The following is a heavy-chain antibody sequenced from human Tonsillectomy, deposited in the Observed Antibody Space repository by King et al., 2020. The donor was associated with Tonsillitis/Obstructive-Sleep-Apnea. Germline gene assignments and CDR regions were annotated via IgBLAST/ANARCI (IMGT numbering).Heavy chain of an antibody. CDR3: TSTLFEKGDYYYYMDV. CDR1: GFIFGDFG. V-gene: IGHV3-49*05. D-gene: IGHD3-3*01. J-gene: IGHJ6*03. Sequence: VQLVESGGGLVKPGRSLSLSCTPAGFIFGDFGMSWFRRAPGKGLEWVGLIRSKTYGGTTDYAASVRGRFTISRDDSKSIAYLQMNSLKTEDTAVYYCTSTLFEKGDYYYYMDVWGKGTAVTVSS. CDR2: IRSKTYGGTT.